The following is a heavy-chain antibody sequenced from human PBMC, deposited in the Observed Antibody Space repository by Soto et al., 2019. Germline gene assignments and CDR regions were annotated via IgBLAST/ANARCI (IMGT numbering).Heavy chain of an antibody. CDR1: GFTFSSYA. Sequence: GGSLRLSCAASGFTFSSYAMSWVRQAPGKGLEWVSAISGSGGSTYYADSVKGRFTIPRDNSKNTLYLQMNSLRAEDTAVYYCAKDSPLRGIGDSFDYWGQGTLVTVSS. D-gene: IGHD3-10*01. V-gene: IGHV3-23*01. CDR2: ISGSGGST. J-gene: IGHJ4*02. CDR3: AKDSPLRGIGDSFDY.